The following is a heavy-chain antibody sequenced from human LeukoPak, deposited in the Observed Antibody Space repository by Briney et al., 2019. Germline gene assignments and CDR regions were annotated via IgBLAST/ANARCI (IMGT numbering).Heavy chain of an antibody. J-gene: IGHJ4*02. V-gene: IGHV3-21*01. CDR2: ITSSSTYI. CDR3: ATPVGARVDY. CDR1: GFTFSSYS. D-gene: IGHD1-26*01. Sequence: GGFLRLSCAASGFTFSSYSMNWVRQAPGKGLEWVSSITSSSTYISYADSVKGRFTISRDNAKNSLYLQMNSLRAEDTAVYYCATPVGARVDYWGQGTLVTVSS.